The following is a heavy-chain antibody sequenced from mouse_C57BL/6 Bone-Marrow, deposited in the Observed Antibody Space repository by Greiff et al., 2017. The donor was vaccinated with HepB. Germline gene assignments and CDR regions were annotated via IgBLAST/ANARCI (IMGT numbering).Heavy chain of an antibody. CDR3: AREHYYGSSVDY. V-gene: IGHV1-80*01. CDR1: GYAFSSYW. Sequence: QVQLQQSGAELVKPGASVKISCKASGYAFSSYWMNWVKQRPGKGLEWIGQIYPGDGDTNYNGKFKGKATLTADKSSSTAYMPLSSLTSEDSAVYFCAREHYYGSSVDYWGQGTTLTVSS. CDR2: IYPGDGDT. D-gene: IGHD1-1*01. J-gene: IGHJ2*01.